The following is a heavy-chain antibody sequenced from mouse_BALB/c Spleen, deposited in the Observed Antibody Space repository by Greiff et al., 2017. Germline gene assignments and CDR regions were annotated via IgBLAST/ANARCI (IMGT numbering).Heavy chain of an antibody. CDR3: ARGFYDYDDYAMDY. Sequence: EVMLVESGPGLVKPSQSLSLTCTVTGYSITSDYAWNWIRQFPGNKLEWMGYISYSGSTSYNPSLKSRISITRDTSKNQFFLQLNSVTTEDTATYYCARGFYDYDDYAMDYWGQGTSVTVSS. V-gene: IGHV3-2*02. CDR1: GYSITSDYA. D-gene: IGHD2-4*01. J-gene: IGHJ4*01. CDR2: ISYSGST.